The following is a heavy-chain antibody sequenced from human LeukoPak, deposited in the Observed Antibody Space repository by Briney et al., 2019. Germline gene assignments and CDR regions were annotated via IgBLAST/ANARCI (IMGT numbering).Heavy chain of an antibody. Sequence: ASVKVSCKASGYTFTSHFMHWVRQAPGQGHEWMGIINPRGGSTSYTQKLQGRVTMTTDTSTSTAYMELRSLKSDDTAVYYCASLKNYYDSSGYLVTDAFDIWGQGTMVTVSS. V-gene: IGHV1-46*01. J-gene: IGHJ3*02. CDR1: GYTFTSHF. D-gene: IGHD3-22*01. CDR2: INPRGGST. CDR3: ASLKNYYDSSGYLVTDAFDI.